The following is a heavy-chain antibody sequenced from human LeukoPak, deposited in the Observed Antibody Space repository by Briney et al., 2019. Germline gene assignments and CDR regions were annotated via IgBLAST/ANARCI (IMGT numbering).Heavy chain of an antibody. CDR2: SNYGGST. D-gene: IGHD3-3*01. J-gene: IGHJ4*02. CDR1: GGSISIYF. CDR3: ARGGDFWSGSQYYFDY. Sequence: SETLSLTCTVSGGSISIYFYSWIRQSPGKGLEWIGYSNYGGSTNYNPSLKSRVTISVDTSKNQFSLKLSSVTAADTAVYYCARGGDFWSGSQYYFDYWGQGTLVTVSS. V-gene: IGHV4-59*01.